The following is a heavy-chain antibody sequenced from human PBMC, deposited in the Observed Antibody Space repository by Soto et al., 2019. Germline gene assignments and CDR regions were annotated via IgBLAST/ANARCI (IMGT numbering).Heavy chain of an antibody. V-gene: IGHV4-39*07. J-gene: IGHJ6*02. CDR2: IYYSGST. CDR1: GGSISSSSSY. Sequence: PSETLSLTCTVSGGSISSSSSYWGWIRQPPGKGLEWIGSIYYSGSTYYNPSLKSRVTISVDTSKNQFSLKLSSVTAADTAVYYCASIPSDHRDYDFWSGPKGFYYYYGMDVWGQGTTVTVSS. D-gene: IGHD3-3*01. CDR3: ASIPSDHRDYDFWSGPKGFYYYYGMDV.